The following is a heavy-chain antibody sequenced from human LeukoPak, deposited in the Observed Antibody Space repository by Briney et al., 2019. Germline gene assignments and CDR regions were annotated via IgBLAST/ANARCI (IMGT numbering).Heavy chain of an antibody. CDR1: GFTFSSYE. Sequence: GGSLRLSCAASGFTFSSYEMNWVRQAPGKGLEWLSYITSSGSSIYYADSVKGRFTISRDNAKNSLYLQMNSLRAEDTAVYYCAKSPSSYDYVWGSYRPYNWFDPWGQGTLVTVSS. CDR3: AKSPSSYDYVWGSYRPYNWFDP. V-gene: IGHV3-48*03. D-gene: IGHD3-16*02. J-gene: IGHJ5*02. CDR2: ITSSGSSI.